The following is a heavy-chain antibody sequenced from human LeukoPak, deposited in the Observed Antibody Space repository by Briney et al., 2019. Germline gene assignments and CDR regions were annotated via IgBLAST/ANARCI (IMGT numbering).Heavy chain of an antibody. CDR2: ISSSSSYI. CDR3: ARDDGDLSDYVWGSYRPLAY. D-gene: IGHD3-16*02. J-gene: IGHJ4*02. Sequence: AGGSLRLSCAASGFTFSSYSMNWVRQAPGKGLEWVSSISSSSSYIYYADSVKGRFTISRDSAKNSLYLQMNSLRAEDTAVYYCARDDGDLSDYVWGSYRPLAYWGQGTLVTVSS. CDR1: GFTFSSYS. V-gene: IGHV3-21*01.